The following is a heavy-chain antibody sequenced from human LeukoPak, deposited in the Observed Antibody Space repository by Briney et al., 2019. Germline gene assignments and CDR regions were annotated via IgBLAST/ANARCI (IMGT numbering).Heavy chain of an antibody. CDR1: GFTFSSYS. D-gene: IGHD2-21*02. Sequence: GGSLRLSCAASGFTFSSYSMNWVRQAPGKGLEWVSSISSSSSYIYYADSVKGRFTISRDNAKNSLYLQMNSLRADDTAVYYCAKDKIVRAARTAADYWGQGTLVTVSS. CDR2: ISSSSSYI. CDR3: AKDKIVRAARTAADY. J-gene: IGHJ4*02. V-gene: IGHV3-21*01.